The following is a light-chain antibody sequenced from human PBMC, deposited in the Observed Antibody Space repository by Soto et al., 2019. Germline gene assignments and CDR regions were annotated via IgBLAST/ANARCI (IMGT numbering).Light chain of an antibody. Sequence: ELVLTQSPGTLSLSPGERATLSCRASQSVDTYLAWYQQKPGQAPRLLIYGASSRATGIPDRFSGSGSGTDFTITISRLEPEDCEVYDCQQYGSSPWTFGQGTKVDIK. CDR1: QSVDTY. CDR2: GAS. J-gene: IGKJ1*01. V-gene: IGKV3-20*01. CDR3: QQYGSSPWT.